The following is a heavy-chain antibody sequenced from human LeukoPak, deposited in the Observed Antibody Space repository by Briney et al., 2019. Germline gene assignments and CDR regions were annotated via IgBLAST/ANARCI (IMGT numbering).Heavy chain of an antibody. Sequence: GASVKVSCKASGYTFTSYAMHWVRQAPGQRLEWMGWINAGNGNTKYSQKFQGRVTITRDTSASTAYMELSSLRSEDTAVYYCARPGYCSSTSCPGGYFQHWGQGTLVTVSS. CDR2: INAGNGNT. D-gene: IGHD2-2*01. CDR3: ARPGYCSSTSCPGGYFQH. CDR1: GYTFTSYA. J-gene: IGHJ1*01. V-gene: IGHV1-3*01.